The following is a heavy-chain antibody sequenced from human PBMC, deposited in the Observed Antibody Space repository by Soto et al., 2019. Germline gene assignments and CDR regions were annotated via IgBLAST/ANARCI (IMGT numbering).Heavy chain of an antibody. CDR3: ARHETYYDILTGYYKVDYYYYGMDV. Sequence: GESLKISCKGSGYSFTSYWIGWVRQMPGKGLEWMGIIYPGDSDTRYSPSFQGQVTISADKSISTAYLQWSSLKASDTAMYYCARHETYYDILTGYYKVDYYYYGMDVWGQGTTVTVSS. CDR1: GYSFTSYW. V-gene: IGHV5-51*01. D-gene: IGHD3-9*01. J-gene: IGHJ6*02. CDR2: IYPGDSDT.